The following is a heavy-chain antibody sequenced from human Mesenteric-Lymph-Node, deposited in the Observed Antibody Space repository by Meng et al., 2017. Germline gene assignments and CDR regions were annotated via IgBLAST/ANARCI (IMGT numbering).Heavy chain of an antibody. CDR3: ARGPYYYDSNGYFLFDY. CDR1: GGSFSGYY. V-gene: IGHV4-34*01. CDR2: INHSGST. Sequence: SETLSLTCAVYGGSFSGYYWSWIRQPPGKGLEWIGEINHSGSTNYNPSLKSRVTISVDTSKNQFSLKLSYVTAADTDVYYCARGPYYYDSNGYFLFDYWVQGTLVTVSS. D-gene: IGHD3-22*01. J-gene: IGHJ4*02.